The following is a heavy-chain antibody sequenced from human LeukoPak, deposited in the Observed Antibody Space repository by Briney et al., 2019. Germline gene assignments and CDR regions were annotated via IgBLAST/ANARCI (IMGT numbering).Heavy chain of an antibody. CDR1: EFTFSLYA. V-gene: IGHV3-21*05. CDR3: ARDTYQPGLIDC. D-gene: IGHD2-2*01. Sequence: GGSLRLSCAASEFTFSLYAMNWVRQAPGKGLEWVSYINDVSSDIHYADSVKGRFTISRDNAKNTLYLQMNSLRAEDTAVYYCARDTYQPGLIDCWGQGTLVTVSS. J-gene: IGHJ4*02. CDR2: INDVSSDI.